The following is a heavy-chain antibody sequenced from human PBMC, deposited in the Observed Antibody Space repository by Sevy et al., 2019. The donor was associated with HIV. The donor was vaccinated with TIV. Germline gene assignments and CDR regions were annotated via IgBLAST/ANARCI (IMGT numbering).Heavy chain of an antibody. CDR1: GDSMNTYY. CDR2: ILYSGST. CDR3: GRLVPGENWFDP. D-gene: IGHD2-8*02. J-gene: IGHJ5*02. Sequence: SETLSLTCTVTGDSMNTYYWAWIRQPPGKSLEWVGYILYSGSTEYSPSLKSRVTMALDKSKNEVSLRLSSVTAAEPAVYYWGRLVPGENWFDPWGQGRLVTVSS. V-gene: IGHV4-59*01.